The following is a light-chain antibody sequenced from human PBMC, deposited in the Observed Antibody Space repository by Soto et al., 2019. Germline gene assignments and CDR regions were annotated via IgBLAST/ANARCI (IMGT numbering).Light chain of an antibody. J-gene: IGKJ1*01. V-gene: IGKV3-20*01. CDR2: GAS. CDR3: QQYGSSPPEKT. CDR1: QSVISNY. Sequence: PGERATLSCRASQSVISNYLAWYQQKPGQAPRLLIYGASSRATGIPDRFSGSGSGTDFTLTISRLEPEDFAVYYCQQYGSSPPEKTFGQGTKVEIK.